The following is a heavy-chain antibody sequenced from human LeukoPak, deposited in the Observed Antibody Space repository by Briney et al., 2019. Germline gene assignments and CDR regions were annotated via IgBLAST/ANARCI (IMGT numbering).Heavy chain of an antibody. CDR1: GGSISSYY. D-gene: IGHD3-9*01. Sequence: SETLSLTCTVSGGSISSYYWSWIRPPPGKGLEWIGYIYYSGSTNYNPSLKSRVTISVDTSKNQFSLKLSSVTAADTAVYYCARDGPPDILTGTYYGMDVWGKGTTVTVSS. V-gene: IGHV4-59*01. CDR2: IYYSGST. CDR3: ARDGPPDILTGTYYGMDV. J-gene: IGHJ6*04.